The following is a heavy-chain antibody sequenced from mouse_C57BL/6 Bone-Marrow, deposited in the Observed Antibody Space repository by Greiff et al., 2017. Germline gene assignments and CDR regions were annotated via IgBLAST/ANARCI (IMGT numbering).Heavy chain of an antibody. CDR2: INPNNGGT. V-gene: IGHV1-26*01. J-gene: IGHJ1*03. CDR3: SRGYGYFDV. CDR1: GYTFTDYY. Sequence: VQLQQSGPELVKPGASVKISCKASGYTFTDYYMNWVKQSHGKSLEWIGDINPNNGGTSYNQKFKGKATLTVDKSSSTAYMERRSLTSEDSAVYYCSRGYGYFDVWGTGTTVTVSS.